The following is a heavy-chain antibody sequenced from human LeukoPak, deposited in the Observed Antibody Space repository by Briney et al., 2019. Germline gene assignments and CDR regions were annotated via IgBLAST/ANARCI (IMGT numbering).Heavy chain of an antibody. CDR3: ARDRGLVSGSYGLFDY. CDR1: GFTFSSYA. Sequence: PGRSLRLSRAASGFTFSSYAMHWVRQAPGKGLEWVAVISYDGSNKYYADSVKGRFTISRDNSKNTLYLQMNSLRAEDTAVYYCARDRGLVSGSYGLFDYWGQGTLVTVSS. D-gene: IGHD1-26*01. J-gene: IGHJ4*02. V-gene: IGHV3-30-3*01. CDR2: ISYDGSNK.